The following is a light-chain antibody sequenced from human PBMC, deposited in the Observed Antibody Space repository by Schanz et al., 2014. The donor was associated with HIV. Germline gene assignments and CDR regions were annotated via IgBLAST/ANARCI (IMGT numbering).Light chain of an antibody. J-gene: IGKJ1*01. Sequence: EIVMTQSPATLSVSPGERATLSCRASQSIRNDLAWYQQKPGQAPRLLIYGAFTRATGIPARFSGSGLGTDFTLTINSLQSEDSAVYYCQQYNHWPQTFGQGTKVEIK. CDR2: GAF. CDR1: QSIRND. CDR3: QQYNHWPQT. V-gene: IGKV3-15*01.